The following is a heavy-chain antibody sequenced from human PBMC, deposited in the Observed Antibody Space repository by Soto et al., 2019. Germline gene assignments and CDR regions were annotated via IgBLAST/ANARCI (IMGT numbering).Heavy chain of an antibody. CDR1: GGSISSGGYY. CDR2: IYYSGST. V-gene: IGHV4-31*03. J-gene: IGHJ3*02. CDR3: ARDKSAVVTAIHAFDI. Sequence: SETLSLTCTVSGGSISSGGYYWSWIRQHPGKGLEWIGYIYYSGSTYYNPSLKSRVTISVDTSKNQFSLKLSSVTAADTAVYYCARDKSAVVTAIHAFDIWGQGTMVTVSS. D-gene: IGHD2-21*02.